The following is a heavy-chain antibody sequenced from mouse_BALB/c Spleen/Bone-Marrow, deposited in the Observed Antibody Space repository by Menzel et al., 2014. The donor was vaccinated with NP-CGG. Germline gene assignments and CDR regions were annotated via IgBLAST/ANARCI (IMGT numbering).Heavy chain of an antibody. J-gene: IGHJ3*01. Sequence: VQLQQSGAELARPGASVKMSCKASGYTFTSYTMHWVKQRPGQGLEWIGYINPSSGYTNYNQKFKDKATLTADKSSSTAYMQLSSLTSEDSAVYYCAAGYYGNSGWFSYCGQRTLVTISA. CDR2: INPSSGYT. D-gene: IGHD2-1*01. V-gene: IGHV1-4*01. CDR1: GYTFTSYT. CDR3: AAGYYGNSGWFSY.